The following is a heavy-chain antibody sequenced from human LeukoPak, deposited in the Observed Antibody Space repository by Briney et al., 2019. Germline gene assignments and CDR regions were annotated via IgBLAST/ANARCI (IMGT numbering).Heavy chain of an antibody. Sequence: SETLSLTCTVSGGSISSYYWSWIRQPPGKGLEWIGYIYYSGSTNYNPSLKSRVTISVDTSKNQFSLKLSSVTAADTAVYYCARAAGVATTGDNWFDPWGQGTLVTVSS. V-gene: IGHV4-59*01. CDR2: IYYSGST. J-gene: IGHJ5*02. D-gene: IGHD5-12*01. CDR1: GGSISSYY. CDR3: ARAAGVATTGDNWFDP.